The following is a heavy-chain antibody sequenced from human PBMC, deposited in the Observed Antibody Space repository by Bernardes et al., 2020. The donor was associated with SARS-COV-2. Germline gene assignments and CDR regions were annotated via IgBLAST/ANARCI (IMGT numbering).Heavy chain of an antibody. CDR1: GYTLTELS. CDR2: FDPEDGET. CDR3: EREGYYDSSGYYQHDAFDI. D-gene: IGHD3-22*01. V-gene: IGHV1-24*01. Sequence: ASVKVSCKVSGYTLTELSMHWVRQAPGKGLEWMGGFDPEDGETLYAQKFQGRVTMTEDTSTDTAYMELSSLRSEDTAVYYCEREGYYDSSGYYQHDAFDIWGQGTMVTVSS. J-gene: IGHJ3*02.